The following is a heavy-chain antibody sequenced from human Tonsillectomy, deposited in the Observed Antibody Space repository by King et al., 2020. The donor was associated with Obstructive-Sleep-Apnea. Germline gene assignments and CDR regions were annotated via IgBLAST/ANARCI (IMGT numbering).Heavy chain of an antibody. Sequence: PLQESGPGLVKPSETLSLTCTVSGGSVSTGSYYWSWIRQPPGKGLEWIGAIYYSETTNYNPSLKSRVTISVDTSKNQFSLNLSSVTAADTAVYYCARGYSYGDFDYWGQGTLVSVSS. CDR1: GGSVSTGSYY. J-gene: IGHJ4*02. CDR2: IYYSETT. CDR3: ARGYSYGDFDY. D-gene: IGHD5-18*01. V-gene: IGHV4-61*01.